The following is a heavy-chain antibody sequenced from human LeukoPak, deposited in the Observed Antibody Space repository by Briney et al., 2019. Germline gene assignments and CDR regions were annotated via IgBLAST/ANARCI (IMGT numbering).Heavy chain of an antibody. D-gene: IGHD3-22*01. J-gene: IGHJ5*02. Sequence: GGSLRLSCAASGFIFNNFGLIWVRQAPGKGLEWVSAISNDGGGTTYADFVKGRFTISRDNSKNTLFLQMNSLRAEDTALYYCAKGGSGYFLDLWGQRTLVTVSS. CDR1: GFIFNNFG. V-gene: IGHV3-23*01. CDR3: AKGGSGYFLDL. CDR2: ISNDGGGT.